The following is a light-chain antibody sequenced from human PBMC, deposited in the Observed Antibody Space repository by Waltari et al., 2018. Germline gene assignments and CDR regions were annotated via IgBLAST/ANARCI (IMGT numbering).Light chain of an antibody. J-gene: IGKJ2*03. V-gene: IGKV1-27*01. CDR2: AAS. CDR1: RGINKE. Sequence: GDRVTVTCRASRGINKELSWYQQKPGKAPTLLIYAASSLQTGVSSRFSGSGSGTDFTLTISSRQPEDVATYYCQQDYTTPYSFGQGTKVEIK. CDR3: QQDYTTPYS.